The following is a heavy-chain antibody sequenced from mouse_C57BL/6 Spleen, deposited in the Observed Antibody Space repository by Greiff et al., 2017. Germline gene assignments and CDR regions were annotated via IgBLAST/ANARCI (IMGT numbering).Heavy chain of an antibody. V-gene: IGHV1-26*01. CDR3: ARKGFYYGSRYYYAMDY. CDR2: INPNNGGT. Sequence: EVQLQQSGPELVKPGASVKISCKASGYTFTDYYMNWVKQSHGKSLEWIGDINPNNGGTSYNQKFKGKATLTVDKSSSTAYMELRSLTSEDSAVYYCARKGFYYGSRYYYAMDYWGQGTSVTVSS. D-gene: IGHD1-1*01. J-gene: IGHJ4*01. CDR1: GYTFTDYY.